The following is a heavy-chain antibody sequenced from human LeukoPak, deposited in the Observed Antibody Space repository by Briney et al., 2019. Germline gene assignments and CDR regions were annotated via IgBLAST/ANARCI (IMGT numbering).Heavy chain of an antibody. Sequence: KPSETLSLTCTVSGGSISSSSYFWGWIRQPPGTGLEWIGSIYYSGSTYYNPSLKSRVTISVDTSKNQFSLKLSSVTAADTAVYYCAGLLWFGDLEEFDPWGQGTLVTVSS. CDR1: GGSISSSSYF. D-gene: IGHD3-10*01. J-gene: IGHJ5*02. CDR2: IYYSGST. V-gene: IGHV4-39*07. CDR3: AGLLWFGDLEEFDP.